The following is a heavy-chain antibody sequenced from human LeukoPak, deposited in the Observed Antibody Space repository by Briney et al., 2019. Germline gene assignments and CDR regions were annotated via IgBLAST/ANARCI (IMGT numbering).Heavy chain of an antibody. V-gene: IGHV1-2*02. J-gene: IGHJ5*02. Sequence: ASVRVSCKTSGYSFTDYYIQWVRQAPGRGLEWMAWINTKTGRTSSARKFQGRVTMTRDPSITTVYMDMAWLTSDDTAIYFCARADFIDAGPYLIGPWGQGTLVTVSS. CDR1: GYSFTDYY. CDR2: INTKTGRT. D-gene: IGHD3-3*01. CDR3: ARADFIDAGPYLIGP.